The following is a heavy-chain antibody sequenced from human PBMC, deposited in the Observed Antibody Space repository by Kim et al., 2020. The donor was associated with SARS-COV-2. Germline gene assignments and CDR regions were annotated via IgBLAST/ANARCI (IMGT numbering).Heavy chain of an antibody. CDR3: TSGAVAGNDAFDI. V-gene: IGHV3-30*03. CDR2: ISYDGSIQ. CDR1: GFLLSRFG. D-gene: IGHD6-19*01. Sequence: GGSLRLSCVGSGFLLSRFGMHWVRQAPGKGLEWVTTISYDGSIQYYGDSVKGRFTISRDNSKNKLFLQMNSLRDEYTAVYYCTSGAVAGNDAFDIWGQGTMVTVSS. J-gene: IGHJ3*02.